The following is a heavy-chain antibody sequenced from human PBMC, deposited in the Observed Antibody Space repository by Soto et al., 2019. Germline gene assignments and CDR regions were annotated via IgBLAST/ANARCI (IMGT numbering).Heavy chain of an antibody. D-gene: IGHD1-20*01. Sequence: PGWSLRLSCAACSVSVSNSYMGGIRQAPGKGLEWISYIHRSGSPIYYADSVKGRFTISRDNAKTSLSLQMNSLRAEDTAVYYCARLFYNWNSCLDTWGQGTLVTVSS. CDR3: ARLFYNWNSCLDT. CDR2: IHRSGSPI. J-gene: IGHJ5*02. V-gene: IGHV3-11*01. CDR1: SVSVSNSY.